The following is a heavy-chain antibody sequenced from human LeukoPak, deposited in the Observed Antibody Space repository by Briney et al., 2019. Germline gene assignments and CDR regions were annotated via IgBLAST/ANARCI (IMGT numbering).Heavy chain of an antibody. V-gene: IGHV3-48*03. CDR3: ARGGSGLYDILTGQEFDY. CDR1: GFTFSSYE. D-gene: IGHD3-9*01. J-gene: IGHJ4*02. CDR2: ISSSGSTI. Sequence: GGSLRLSCAASGFTFSSYEMNWVRQAPGKGLEWVSYISSSGSTIYYADSVKGRFTISRDNAKNSLYLQMNSLRAEDTAVYYCARGGSGLYDILTGQEFDYWGQGTLVTVSS.